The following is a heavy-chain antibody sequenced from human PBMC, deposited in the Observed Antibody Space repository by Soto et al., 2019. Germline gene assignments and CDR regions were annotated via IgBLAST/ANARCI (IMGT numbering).Heavy chain of an antibody. CDR1: RGSIQSSTYY. V-gene: IGHV4-39*01. J-gene: IGHJ6*02. Sequence: SETLSLTCTVSRGSIQSSTYYWGWIRQPPGKGLEWIGSIYYSGSTYYNPSLKSRVTISVDTSKNQFSLKLSSVTAADTAVYYCARRPPYSSSWSTSDYYGMDVWGQRTTVTVSS. D-gene: IGHD6-13*01. CDR3: ARRPPYSSSWSTSDYYGMDV. CDR2: IYYSGST.